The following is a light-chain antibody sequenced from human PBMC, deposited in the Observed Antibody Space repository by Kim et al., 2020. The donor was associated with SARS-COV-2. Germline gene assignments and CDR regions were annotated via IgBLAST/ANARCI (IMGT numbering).Light chain of an antibody. Sequence: GHSIPSSCTGTSSDVGTYNYVSWYQQYPGKAPKLLIYDVKRRPSGISNRFSGSKSGNTASLTISGLQAEDEADYYCSSYATSRSYVFGTGTKVTVL. V-gene: IGLV2-14*03. CDR1: SSDVGTYNY. CDR2: DVK. J-gene: IGLJ1*01. CDR3: SSYATSRSYV.